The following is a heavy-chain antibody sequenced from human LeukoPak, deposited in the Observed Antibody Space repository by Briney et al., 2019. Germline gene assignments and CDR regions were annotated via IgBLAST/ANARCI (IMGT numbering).Heavy chain of an antibody. J-gene: IGHJ5*02. V-gene: IGHV4-61*01. Sequence: PSETLSLTCTVSGGSVSSGSYYWSWIRQPPGKGLEWIGYIYYSGSTNYNPSLKSRVTISVDTSKNQFSLKLSSVTAADTAVYYCAGSIVVGDWFDPWGQGTLVTVSS. CDR1: GGSVSSGSYY. CDR3: AGSIVVGDWFDP. CDR2: IYYSGST. D-gene: IGHD2-15*01.